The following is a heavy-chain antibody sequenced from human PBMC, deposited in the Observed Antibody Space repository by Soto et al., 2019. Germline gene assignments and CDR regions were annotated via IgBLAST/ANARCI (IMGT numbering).Heavy chain of an antibody. Sequence: GGSLRLSCEASGFTFDDYAMHWVRQAPGKGLEWVSGISWNGGTRAYADSVKGRFTISRDNAKKSLYLQMNGLRTEDTALYYCAKDSSQAGIAVSGALDYWGQGTLVTVSS. V-gene: IGHV3-9*01. CDR2: ISWNGGTR. CDR1: GFTFDDYA. D-gene: IGHD6-19*01. CDR3: AKDSSQAGIAVSGALDY. J-gene: IGHJ4*02.